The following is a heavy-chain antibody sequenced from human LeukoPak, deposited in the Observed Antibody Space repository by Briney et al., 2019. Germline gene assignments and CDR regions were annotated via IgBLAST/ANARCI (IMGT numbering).Heavy chain of an antibody. CDR2: IRGSGDST. D-gene: IGHD2/OR15-2a*01. CDR1: GXTFRTYA. Sequence: GGSQRLSCAASGXTFRTYAMSWVRQAPGKGLEWVSGIRGSGDSTSYADSVKGRFTISRDNSKNALYLQMSSLRAEDTAVYYCAKDRCSNSVCAYDYWGQGTLVTVSS. J-gene: IGHJ4*02. V-gene: IGHV3-23*01. CDR3: AKDRCSNSVCAYDY.